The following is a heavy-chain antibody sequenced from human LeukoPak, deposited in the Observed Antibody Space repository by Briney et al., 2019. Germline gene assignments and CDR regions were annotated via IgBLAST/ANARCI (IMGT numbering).Heavy chain of an antibody. CDR2: ISATGGST. D-gene: IGHD1-26*01. CDR3: AKDSGTYYKAFDY. V-gene: IGHV3-23*01. CDR1: GFTFSNYA. J-gene: IGHJ4*02. Sequence: PGGSLRLSCAASGFTFSNYAMHWVRQAPGKGLEWVSTISATGGSTYYADSVKGRLTISRDNSKNTLYLQMNSLRAEDTAVYFCAKDSGTYYKAFDYWGQGTLVTVSS.